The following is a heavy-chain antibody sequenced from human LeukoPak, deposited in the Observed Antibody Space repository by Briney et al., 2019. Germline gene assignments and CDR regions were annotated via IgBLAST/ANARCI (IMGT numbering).Heavy chain of an antibody. Sequence: SETLSLTCTVSGGSISSYYWSWIRQPPGKGLEWIGYIYYSGSTNYNPSLKSRVTISVDTSKNQSSLKLSSVTAADTAVYYCAGTYYYDSSGYYHYSLWGQGTLVTVSS. CDR3: AGTYYYDSSGYYHYSL. J-gene: IGHJ4*02. CDR1: GGSISSYY. V-gene: IGHV4-59*01. CDR2: IYYSGST. D-gene: IGHD3-22*01.